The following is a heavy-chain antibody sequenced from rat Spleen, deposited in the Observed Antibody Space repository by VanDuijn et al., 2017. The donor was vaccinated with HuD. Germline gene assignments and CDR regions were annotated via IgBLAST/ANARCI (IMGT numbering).Heavy chain of an antibody. V-gene: IGHV5-25*01. CDR2: ISIITGGT. Sequence: EVQLVESGGGLVQPGRSMKLSCAASGFTFSNYYMAWVRQAPAKGLEWVATISIITGGTYYRDSVKGRFTISRDNAKNTQYLQMDSLRSEDTATYYCARHSYYSGGGYVMDAWGQGASVTVSS. D-gene: IGHD1-1*01. CDR3: ARHSYYSGGGYVMDA. J-gene: IGHJ4*01. CDR1: GFTFSNYY.